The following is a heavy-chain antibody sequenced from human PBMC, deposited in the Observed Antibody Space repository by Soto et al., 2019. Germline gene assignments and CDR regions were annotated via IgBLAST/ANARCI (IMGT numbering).Heavy chain of an antibody. CDR1: GYTLTELS. V-gene: IGHV1-24*01. CDR2: FDPEDGET. D-gene: IGHD6-6*01. Sequence: ASVKVSCKVSGYTLTELSMHWVRQAPGKGLEWMGGFDPEDGETNYAQKFQGRVTMTRDTSISTAYMELSRLRSDDTAVYYCASSALRYYFDYWGQGTLVTVSS. CDR3: ASSALRYYFDY. J-gene: IGHJ4*02.